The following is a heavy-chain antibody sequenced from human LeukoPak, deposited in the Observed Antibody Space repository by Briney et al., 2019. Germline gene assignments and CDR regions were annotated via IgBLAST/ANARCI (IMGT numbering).Heavy chain of an antibody. Sequence: GGSLRLSCTVSGFTISSNSMSWVRQAPGKGLEWVSGINWNGDSTNYADSVKGRFTISRDKAKTSLFLQMNSLRVDDTALYYCVRGEVTYSLDYWGQGTLVIVSA. D-gene: IGHD2-15*01. CDR1: GFTISSNS. CDR3: VRGEVTYSLDY. V-gene: IGHV3-20*04. CDR2: INWNGDST. J-gene: IGHJ4*02.